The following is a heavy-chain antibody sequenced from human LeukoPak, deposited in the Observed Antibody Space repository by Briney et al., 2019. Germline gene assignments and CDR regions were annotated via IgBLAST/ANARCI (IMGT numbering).Heavy chain of an antibody. D-gene: IGHD6-6*01. Sequence: GGSLRLSCAAPGFTFSSYGMSWACQAPGMRLEWASAITDSGSSTYYADSVKGRFTISRDNSKNTLYLEMNSLRAEDTALYYCAIMVPYSSSSVYFGLWGHGTLVTVSS. CDR3: AIMVPYSSSSVYFGL. CDR1: GFTFSSYG. V-gene: IGHV3-23*01. J-gene: IGHJ4*01. CDR2: ITDSGSST.